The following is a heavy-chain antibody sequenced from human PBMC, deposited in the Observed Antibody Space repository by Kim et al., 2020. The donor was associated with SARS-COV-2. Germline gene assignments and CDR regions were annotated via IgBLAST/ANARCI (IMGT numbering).Heavy chain of an antibody. Sequence: TDYAEPVKGRFTISRDDSKNTLYLQMNSLKTEDTAVYYCTPWELQSYFDYWGQGTLVTVSS. CDR3: TPWELQSYFDY. J-gene: IGHJ4*02. V-gene: IGHV3-15*01. D-gene: IGHD1-26*01. CDR2: T.